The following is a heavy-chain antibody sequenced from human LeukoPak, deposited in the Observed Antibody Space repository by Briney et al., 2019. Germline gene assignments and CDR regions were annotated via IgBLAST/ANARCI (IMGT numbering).Heavy chain of an antibody. CDR3: ARLPDGYNYDYYYYVDV. J-gene: IGHJ6*03. D-gene: IGHD5-24*01. Sequence: GGSLRLSCAASGFTFSSYAMSWVRQAPGKGLEWVSAISGSGGSTYYADSVKGRFTISRDNSKNTLYLQMNSLRAEDTAVYYCARLPDGYNYDYYYYVDVWGKGTTVTVSS. V-gene: IGHV3-23*01. CDR2: ISGSGGST. CDR1: GFTFSSYA.